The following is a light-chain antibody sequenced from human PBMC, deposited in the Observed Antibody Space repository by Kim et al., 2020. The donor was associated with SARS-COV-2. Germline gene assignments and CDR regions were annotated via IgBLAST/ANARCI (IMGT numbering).Light chain of an antibody. V-gene: IGKV3-15*01. CDR3: QQYNNWPPYT. J-gene: IGKJ2*01. CDR2: GVS. Sequence: EIVMTQSPVTLSVSPGERATLSCRASQSVSSNLAWYQQKPGQAPRLLIYGVSTRATGIPARFSGSGSGTEFTLTISSLQSEDFAVYYCQQYNNWPPYTFGQGTKLEI. CDR1: QSVSSN.